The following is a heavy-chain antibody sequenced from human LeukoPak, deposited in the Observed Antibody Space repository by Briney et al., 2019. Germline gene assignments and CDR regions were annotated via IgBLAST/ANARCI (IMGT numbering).Heavy chain of an antibody. J-gene: IGHJ4*02. D-gene: IGHD6-13*01. CDR1: GYTFTSYA. CDR2: INAGNGNT. Sequence: VSVKVSCKASGYTFTSYAMHWVRQAPGQRLEWMGWINAGNGNTKYSQKFQGRVTITRDTSASTAYMELSSLSSEDTAVHYCARVPDSSSWYYYYYFDYWGQGTLVTVSS. CDR3: ARVPDSSSWYYYYYFDY. V-gene: IGHV1-3*01.